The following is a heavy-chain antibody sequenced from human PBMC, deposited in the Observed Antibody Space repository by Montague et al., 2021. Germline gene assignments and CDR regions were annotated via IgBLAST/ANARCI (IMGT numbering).Heavy chain of an antibody. D-gene: IGHD2-2*01. V-gene: IGHV3-23*01. CDR1: GFPFSSYA. CDR3: ARDGPRTHYFVY. J-gene: IGHJ4*02. CDR2: MNAGSGNT. Sequence: SRRLSCAASGFPFSSYAMSLIRQTPGQGLEWVSTMNAGSGNTYYADSVKGRFTISRDNSKNTLYLQMNSLRAEDTAVYYCARDGPRTHYFVYWGQGALVTVPS.